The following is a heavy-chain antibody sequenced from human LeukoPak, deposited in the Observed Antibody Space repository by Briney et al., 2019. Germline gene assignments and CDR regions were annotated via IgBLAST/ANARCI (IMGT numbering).Heavy chain of an antibody. V-gene: IGHV1-18*04. Sequence: ASVKVSCKASGYTFTSYGISWVRQAPGPGLKWMGWISAYNGNTNYAQKPQVRVTMTTDTSTSTAYMELRSLRSDDTAAYYCARLGIAAAENYFDYWGQGTLVTVSS. CDR3: ARLGIAAAENYFDY. J-gene: IGHJ4*02. CDR1: GYTFTSYG. D-gene: IGHD6-13*01. CDR2: ISAYNGNT.